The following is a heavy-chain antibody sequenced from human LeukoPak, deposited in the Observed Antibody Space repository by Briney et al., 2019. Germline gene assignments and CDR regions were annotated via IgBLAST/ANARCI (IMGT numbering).Heavy chain of an antibody. Sequence: GGSLRLSCAASGFTFSSYSMNWDRQAPGKGLEWVSSISSSSSYIYYADSVKGRFTISRDNAKNPLYLQMNSLRAEDTAVYYCARDDPYYYDSSGHPSWFDPWGQGTLVTVSS. CDR3: ARDDPYYYDSSGHPSWFDP. D-gene: IGHD3-22*01. J-gene: IGHJ5*02. V-gene: IGHV3-21*01. CDR2: ISSSSSYI. CDR1: GFTFSSYS.